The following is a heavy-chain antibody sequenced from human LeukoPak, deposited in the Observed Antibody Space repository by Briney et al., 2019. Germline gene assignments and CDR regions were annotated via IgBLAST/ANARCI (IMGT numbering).Heavy chain of an antibody. CDR1: GYSFTSYW. J-gene: IGHJ4*02. CDR3: ARHSNSHYYDSSGQSPIDY. V-gene: IGHV5-51*01. D-gene: IGHD3-22*01. CDR2: IYPGDSDT. Sequence: GESLKISCKGSGYSFTSYWIGWVRQMPGKGLEWMGIIYPGDSDTRYSPSFQGQVTISADKSISTAYLQWSSLKASDTAMYYCARHSNSHYYDSSGQSPIDYWGQGTLVTVSS.